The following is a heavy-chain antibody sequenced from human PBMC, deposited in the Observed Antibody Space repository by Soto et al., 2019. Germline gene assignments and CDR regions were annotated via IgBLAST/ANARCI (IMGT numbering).Heavy chain of an antibody. J-gene: IGHJ5*02. CDR1: GGTFSSYA. D-gene: IGHD6-13*01. CDR2: IIPIFGTA. CDR3: ARIFSSGYNWFDP. V-gene: IGHV1-69*13. Sequence: GASVKVSCKASGGTFSSYAISWVRQAPGQGLEWMGGIIPIFGTANYAQKFQGRVTITADESTSTAYMELSSLRSEDTAVYYCARIFSSGYNWFDPWGQGTLVTGSS.